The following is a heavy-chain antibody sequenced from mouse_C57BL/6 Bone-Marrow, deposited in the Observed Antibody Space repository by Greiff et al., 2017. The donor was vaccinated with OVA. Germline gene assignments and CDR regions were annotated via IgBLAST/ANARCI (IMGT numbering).Heavy chain of an antibody. Sequence: EVKLVESEGGLVQPGSSMKLSCTASGFTFSDYYMAWVRQVPEKGLEWVANINYDGSSTYYLDSLKSRFIISRDNAKNILYLQMSSLKSEDTATYYCARDYAMDYWGKGTSVTVSS. CDR2: INYDGSST. CDR3: ARDYAMDY. CDR1: GFTFSDYY. J-gene: IGHJ4*01. V-gene: IGHV5-16*01.